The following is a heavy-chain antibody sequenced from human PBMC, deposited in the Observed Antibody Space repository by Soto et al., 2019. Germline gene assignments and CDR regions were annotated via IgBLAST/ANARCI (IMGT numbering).Heavy chain of an antibody. J-gene: IGHJ4*02. CDR3: ARDLFSYCGGDCYPDY. V-gene: IGHV1-3*01. CDR1: GYTFTSYA. D-gene: IGHD2-21*02. Sequence: ASVKVSCKASGYTFTSYAMHWVRLAPGQRLEWMGWINAGNGNTKYSQKFQGRVTTTRDTSASTAYMDLSSLRSEDTAVYYCARDLFSYCGGDCYPDYWGQGTLVTVSS. CDR2: INAGNGNT.